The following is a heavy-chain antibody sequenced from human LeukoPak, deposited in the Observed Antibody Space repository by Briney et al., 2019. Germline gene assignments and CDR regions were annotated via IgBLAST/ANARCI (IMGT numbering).Heavy chain of an antibody. J-gene: IGHJ6*03. CDR1: GFTFSTFP. CDR2: VSQDGAHT. Sequence: GGPLRLSCAASGFTFSTFPMHWVRQAPGKGLQWLAVVSQDGAHTYSADSVKGRFTISRDNSKNTLFLQMNRLTTEDTAVYYCARGAGTTVYYIDVWGNGTTVTVSS. V-gene: IGHV3-30*01. CDR3: ARGAGTTVYYIDV. D-gene: IGHD1-7*01.